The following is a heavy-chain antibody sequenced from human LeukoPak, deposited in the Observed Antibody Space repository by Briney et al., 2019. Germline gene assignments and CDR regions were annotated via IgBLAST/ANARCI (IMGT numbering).Heavy chain of an antibody. Sequence: PGGSLRLSCAASGFTFSDYYMSWIRLAPGKGLEWVSYISSSGSTIYYADSVKGRFTISRDNAKNSLYLQMNSLRAEDTAVYYCARDRYDYIWGSIKYDYWGQGTLVTVSS. V-gene: IGHV3-11*01. CDR2: ISSSGSTI. D-gene: IGHD3-16*01. CDR1: GFTFSDYY. CDR3: ARDRYDYIWGSIKYDY. J-gene: IGHJ4*02.